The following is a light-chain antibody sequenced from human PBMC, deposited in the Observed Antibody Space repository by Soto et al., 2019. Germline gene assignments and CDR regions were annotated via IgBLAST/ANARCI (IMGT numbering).Light chain of an antibody. CDR2: DAS. V-gene: IGKV3-20*01. CDR3: HQYGNPPNS. CDR1: QSVTSGY. J-gene: IGKJ2*03. Sequence: ETVLTQSPGTLYLSPGERAILSCWASQSVTSGYLGWYQQKPGQAPRLLIYDASRRATGIPDRFRGSGSGTDFTRTISRVEPEDFAVYYCHQYGNPPNSFSQGTKLEIK.